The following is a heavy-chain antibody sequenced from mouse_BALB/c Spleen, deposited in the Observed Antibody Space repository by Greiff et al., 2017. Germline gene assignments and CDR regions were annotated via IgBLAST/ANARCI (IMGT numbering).Heavy chain of an antibody. CDR3: ARPYYALAWFAY. D-gene: IGHD1-1*01. CDR1: GYTFTSYW. CDR2: IYPGDGDT. Sequence: VQLQQSGAELARPGASVKLSCKASGYTFTSYWMQWVKQRPGQGLEWIGAIYPGDGDTRYTQKFKGKATLTADKSSSTAYMQLSSLASEDSAVYYYARPYYALAWFAYWGQGTLVTVSA. J-gene: IGHJ3*01. V-gene: IGHV1-87*01.